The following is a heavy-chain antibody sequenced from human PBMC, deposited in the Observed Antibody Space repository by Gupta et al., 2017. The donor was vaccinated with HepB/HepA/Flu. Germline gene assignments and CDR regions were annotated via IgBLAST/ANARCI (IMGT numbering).Heavy chain of an antibody. J-gene: IGHJ4*02. CDR2: MNQHGSVR. V-gene: IGHV3-74*01. Sequence: EVQLAESGGGLVQPGGSLRLSCAASGFTVSSYWMHWVRQAPGKGLVWVSRMNQHGSVRNYADSVKGRFTISRDNTKNALYLQMNSLRAEDTAIYFCSRDTFGPYDYWGQGTLVTVSS. CDR3: SRDTFGPYDY. D-gene: IGHD2/OR15-2a*01. CDR1: GFTVSSYW.